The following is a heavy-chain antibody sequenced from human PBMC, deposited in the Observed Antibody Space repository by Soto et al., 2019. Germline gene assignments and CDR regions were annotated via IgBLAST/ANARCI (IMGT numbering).Heavy chain of an antibody. CDR2: IWYDGSNK. CDR3: ARDGDIVVVVAATGHYYGMDV. D-gene: IGHD2-15*01. Sequence: QVQLVESGGGVVQPGRSLRLSCAASGFTFSSYGMHWVRQAPGKGLEWVAVIWYDGSNKYYADSVKGRFTISRDNSKNALYLQMKSLRAGDTAVYYCARDGDIVVVVAATGHYYGMDVWGQGTTVTVSS. J-gene: IGHJ6*02. CDR1: GFTFSSYG. V-gene: IGHV3-33*01.